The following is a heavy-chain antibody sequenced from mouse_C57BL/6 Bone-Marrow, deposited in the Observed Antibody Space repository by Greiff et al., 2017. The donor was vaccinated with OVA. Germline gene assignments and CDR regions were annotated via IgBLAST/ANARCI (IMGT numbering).Heavy chain of an antibody. D-gene: IGHD1-1*01. CDR2: IRSKSNNYAT. Sequence: EVQLVESGGGLVQPKGSLKLSCAASGFSFNTYAMNWVRQAPGKGLEWVARIRSKSNNYATYYADSVKDRFTISRDDSESMLYLQMNNLKTEDTAMYYCVRHNYYGSSYYFDYWGQGTTLTVSS. V-gene: IGHV10-1*01. CDR3: VRHNYYGSSYYFDY. J-gene: IGHJ2*01. CDR1: GFSFNTYA.